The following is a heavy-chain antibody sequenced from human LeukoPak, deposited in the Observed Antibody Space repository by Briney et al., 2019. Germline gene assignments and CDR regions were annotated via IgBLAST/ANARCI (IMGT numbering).Heavy chain of an antibody. D-gene: IGHD3-3*01. CDR1: GYTFTSYD. J-gene: IGHJ6*03. V-gene: IGHV1-8*01. CDR2: MNPNSGNT. Sequence: ASVKVSCKASGYTFTSYDINWVRQAPGQGLEWMGWMNPNSGNTGYAQKFQGRVTMTRNTSISTAYMELSSLRPEDTAVYYCARGQPDFWSGLRPYYMDVWGKGTTVTVSS. CDR3: ARGQPDFWSGLRPYYMDV.